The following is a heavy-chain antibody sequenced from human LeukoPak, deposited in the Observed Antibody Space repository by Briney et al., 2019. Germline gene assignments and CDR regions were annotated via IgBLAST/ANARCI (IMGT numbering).Heavy chain of an antibody. V-gene: IGHV3-48*04. J-gene: IGHJ4*02. CDR1: AFTFSTYS. CDR3: AGGTRDSGLK. CDR2: ISSSGSAI. D-gene: IGHD6-19*01. Sequence: QPGGSLRLSCAASAFTFSTYSMNWVRQAPGKGLQWVSYISSSGSAIYYADSVKGRFTISRDNAKSSLYLQMNSLRAEDTAVYYCAGGTRDSGLKWGPGTSVTVSS.